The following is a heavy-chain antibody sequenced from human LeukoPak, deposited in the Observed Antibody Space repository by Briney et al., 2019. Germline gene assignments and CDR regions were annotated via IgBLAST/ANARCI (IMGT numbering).Heavy chain of an antibody. CDR2: IYYSGST. V-gene: IGHV4-59*01. CDR3: ARVRLAYGDYPHFDY. Sequence: PSETLSLTCTVSGGSISSYYWSWIRQPPGKGLEWIGYIYYSGSTNYNPSLKSRVTISVDTSKNQFSLKLSSVTAADTAVYYCARVRLAYGDYPHFDYWGQGTLVTVSS. J-gene: IGHJ4*02. CDR1: GGSISSYY. D-gene: IGHD4-17*01.